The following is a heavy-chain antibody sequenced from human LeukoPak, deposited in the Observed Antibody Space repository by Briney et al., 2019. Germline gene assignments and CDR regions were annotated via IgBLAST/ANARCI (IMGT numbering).Heavy chain of an antibody. V-gene: IGHV3-30*02. CDR3: AKVEQQLVLTYFDY. J-gene: IGHJ4*02. D-gene: IGHD6-13*01. CDR2: IRYDGSNK. CDR1: GFTFSSYG. Sequence: GGSLRLSCAASGFTFSSYGMHWVRQAPGKGLEWVAFIRYDGSNKYYADSVKGRFTISRDNSKNTLYLQMNSLRAEDTAVYYCAKVEQQLVLTYFDYWGQGTLVTVSS.